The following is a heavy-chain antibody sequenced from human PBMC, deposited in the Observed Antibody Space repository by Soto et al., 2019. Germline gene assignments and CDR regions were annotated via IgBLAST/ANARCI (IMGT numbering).Heavy chain of an antibody. CDR2: ISSSSSTI. CDR1: GFTFSSYS. Sequence: EVQLVESGGGLVQPGGSLRLSCAASGFTFSSYSMNWVRQAPGKGLEWVSYISSSSSTIYYADSVKGRITISRDNAKNALYLKMNGRRAGGKAVYYCGRKGSEFHYPYFGGGGAYDIWGQGTMVTVSS. D-gene: IGHD3-3*01. CDR3: GRKGSEFHYPYFGGGGAYDI. V-gene: IGHV3-48*01. J-gene: IGHJ3*02.